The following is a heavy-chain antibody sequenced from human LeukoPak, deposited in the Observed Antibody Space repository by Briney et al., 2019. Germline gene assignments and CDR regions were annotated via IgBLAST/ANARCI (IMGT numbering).Heavy chain of an antibody. Sequence: SETLSLTCAVSGDGISDIYWSWIRQPPGKGLEWIGFIQTSGNTYYIPSLKSRVTMSVDTSKNQFSLKLSSVTAADTAVYYCAKLVYSLDGSGHNWFDPWGQGALVTVSS. CDR3: AKLVYSLDGSGHNWFDP. D-gene: IGHD2-15*01. J-gene: IGHJ5*02. CDR2: IQTSGNT. CDR1: GDGISDIY. V-gene: IGHV4-4*09.